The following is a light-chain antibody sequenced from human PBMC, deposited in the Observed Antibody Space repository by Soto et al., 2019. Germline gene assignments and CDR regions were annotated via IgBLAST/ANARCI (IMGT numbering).Light chain of an antibody. V-gene: IGKV1-5*01. CDR1: QSISSW. Sequence: DIQMTQSPSTLPASVGDRVTITCRASQSISSWLAWYQQKPGKAPKLLIYDASSLESGVPSRFSGSGSGTEFTLTISSLQPDDFATYYCQQYTNYPWTFGQGTKVDI. CDR2: DAS. CDR3: QQYTNYPWT. J-gene: IGKJ1*01.